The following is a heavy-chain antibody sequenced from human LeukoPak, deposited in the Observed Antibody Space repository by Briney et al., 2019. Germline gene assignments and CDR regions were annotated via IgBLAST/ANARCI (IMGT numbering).Heavy chain of an antibody. Sequence: PSETLSLTCTVSGGSISIYYWSWIRQPAGKGLEWIGRIHTSGSTKYNPSLKSRVTMSVDTSENQFSLKLSSGTAADTAVYYCARESSGWFFDYWGQGTLVTVSS. D-gene: IGHD6-19*01. V-gene: IGHV4-4*07. CDR1: GGSISIYY. J-gene: IGHJ4*02. CDR2: IHTSGST. CDR3: ARESSGWFFDY.